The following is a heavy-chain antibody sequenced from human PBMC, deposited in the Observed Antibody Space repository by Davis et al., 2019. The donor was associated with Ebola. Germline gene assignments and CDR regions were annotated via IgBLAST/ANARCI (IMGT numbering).Heavy chain of an antibody. D-gene: IGHD6-19*01. CDR3: ATTQWLREFDN. CDR2: IYDQST. V-gene: IGHV3-53*05. Sequence: GESLKISCDASGFIFNKYDMGWVRQAPGKGLEWVSVIYDQSTAYADAVRGRFIISRDKSNNTLYLEMSSLRVDDTAVYYCATTQWLREFDNWGQGTLVTVSS. CDR1: GFIFNKYD. J-gene: IGHJ4*02.